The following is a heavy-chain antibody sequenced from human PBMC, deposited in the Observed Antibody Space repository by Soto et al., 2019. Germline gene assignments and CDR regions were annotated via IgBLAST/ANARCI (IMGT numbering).Heavy chain of an antibody. J-gene: IGHJ6*02. V-gene: IGHV1-2*04. Sequence: ASVKVSCKASGYAFTCYYMDWVRQAPGQGLEWMGWINPNSGGTNYAQKFQGWVTMTRDTSISTAYMELSRLRSDDTAVYYCGREPGDTAMERGYYYYYGMDVWGQGTTVTVSS. CDR3: GREPGDTAMERGYYYYYGMDV. CDR2: INPNSGGT. CDR1: GYAFTCYY. D-gene: IGHD5-18*01.